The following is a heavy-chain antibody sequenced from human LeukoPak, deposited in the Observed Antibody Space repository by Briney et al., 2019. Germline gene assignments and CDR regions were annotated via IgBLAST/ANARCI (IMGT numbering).Heavy chain of an antibody. CDR2: IYSGGRT. J-gene: IGHJ4*02. CDR1: GLTDSIIY. CDR3: AREGASYSLIY. Sequence: GRSLSLSCALSGLTDSIIYMSWASHAPGKGREWVSVIYSGGRTYSADSVKGRFTISRDNSKNTLYLQMNSLRAEDTAVYYCAREGASYSLIYWGQGTLVTVSS. D-gene: IGHD2-21*01. V-gene: IGHV3-53*01.